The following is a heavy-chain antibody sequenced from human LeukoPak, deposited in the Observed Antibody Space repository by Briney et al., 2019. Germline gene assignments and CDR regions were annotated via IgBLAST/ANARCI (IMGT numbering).Heavy chain of an antibody. Sequence: ASVKVSCKASGGTFSSYAISWVRQAPGQGLEWMGGIIPIFGTASYAQKFQGRVTMTEDTSTDTAYMELSSLRSEDTAVYYCATDANSGSYYRLAFDIWGQGTMVTVSS. J-gene: IGHJ3*02. CDR1: GGTFSSYA. CDR3: ATDANSGSYYRLAFDI. D-gene: IGHD1-26*01. V-gene: IGHV1-69*06. CDR2: IIPIFGTA.